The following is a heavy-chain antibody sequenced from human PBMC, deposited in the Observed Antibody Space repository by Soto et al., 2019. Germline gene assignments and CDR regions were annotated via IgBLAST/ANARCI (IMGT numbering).Heavy chain of an antibody. D-gene: IGHD6-19*01. CDR3: AKVALSSGWSYYFDY. CDR2: ISWNSGSI. J-gene: IGHJ4*02. V-gene: IGHV3-9*01. CDR1: GFTFDDYA. Sequence: PGGSLRLSCAASGFTFDDYAMHWVRQAPGKGLEWVSGISWNSGSIAYEDSVKGRFTISRDNAKNSLYLQMNSLRAEDTALYYCAKVALSSGWSYYFDYWGQGTLVTVSS.